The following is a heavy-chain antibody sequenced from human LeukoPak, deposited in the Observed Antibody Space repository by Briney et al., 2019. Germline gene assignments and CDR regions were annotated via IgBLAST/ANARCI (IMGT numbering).Heavy chain of an antibody. CDR1: GGSISSYY. V-gene: IGHV4-59*01. D-gene: IGHD3-16*01. CDR2: IYYSGST. J-gene: IGHJ4*02. Sequence: SVTLSLTCTVSGGSISSYYWSWIRQPPGKGLEWIGYIYYSGSTNYNPSLKSRVTISVDTSKNQFSLKLSSVTAADTAVYYCARHYYDYVWGSYTPFDYWGQGTLVTVSS. CDR3: ARHYYDYVWGSYTPFDY.